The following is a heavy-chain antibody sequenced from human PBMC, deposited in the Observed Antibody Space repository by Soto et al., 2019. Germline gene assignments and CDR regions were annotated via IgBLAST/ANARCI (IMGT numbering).Heavy chain of an antibody. CDR2: IYYSGST. CDR1: GGSISSYY. J-gene: IGHJ4*02. CDR3: ARRYAASFDY. Sequence: PSETLSLTCTVSGGSISSYYWSWIRQPPGMGLEWIGYIYYSGSTNYNPSLKSRVTISVDTSKNQFSLKLSSVTAADTAVYYCARRYAASFDYWGQGTLVTVSS. V-gene: IGHV4-59*01. D-gene: IGHD2-15*01.